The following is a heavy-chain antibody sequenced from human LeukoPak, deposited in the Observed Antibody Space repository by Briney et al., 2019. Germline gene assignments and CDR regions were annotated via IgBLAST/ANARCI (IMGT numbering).Heavy chain of an antibody. D-gene: IGHD3-10*01. CDR3: VRYYTRHSWYFDL. Sequence: PGGALRLSCAASGCTFDDYGMSWVRQAPGKGLEGVANIKPDGSEKYYVDSVKGQFTVSRDNAKNSLYLQMNNLRAEDTAVYYCVRYYTRHSWYFDLWGRGTLVTVSS. CDR1: GCTFDDYG. CDR2: IKPDGSEK. V-gene: IGHV3-7*01. J-gene: IGHJ2*01.